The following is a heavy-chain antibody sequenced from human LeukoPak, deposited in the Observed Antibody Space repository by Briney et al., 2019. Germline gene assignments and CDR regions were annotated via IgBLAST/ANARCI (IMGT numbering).Heavy chain of an antibody. D-gene: IGHD2-2*01. CDR2: IYPDDSDT. J-gene: IGHJ4*02. CDR3: AIGGDSSTSCYRCFNY. CDR1: GYRFTSYW. V-gene: IGHV5-51*01. Sequence: ASVKVSCKGSGYRFTSYWIGWVRQMPGKGLEWMGIIYPDDSDTRYSPSFQGQVTISADKSISTAYLQWSSLKASDTAMYYCAIGGDSSTSCYRCFNYWGQGTLVTVSS.